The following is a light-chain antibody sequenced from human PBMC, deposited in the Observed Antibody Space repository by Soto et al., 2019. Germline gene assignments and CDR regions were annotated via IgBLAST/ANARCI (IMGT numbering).Light chain of an antibody. Sequence: SYELTQPPSVSVSPGQTASITCSGDKLGDKFVCWYQQKPGQSPVKVIYQDNKRPSGIPERFSGSSSDNTATLTISGTQAMDEAVYYCQAWDSSTVVFGGGTQLTVL. CDR2: QDN. V-gene: IGLV3-1*01. CDR3: QAWDSSTVV. J-gene: IGLJ3*02. CDR1: KLGDKF.